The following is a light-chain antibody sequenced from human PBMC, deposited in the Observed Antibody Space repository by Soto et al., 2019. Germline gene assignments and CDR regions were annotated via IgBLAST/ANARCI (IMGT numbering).Light chain of an antibody. CDR2: GAS. Sequence: DRVMTQYPATLSVSPEEIATLSCRASQSFSSNLAWYQQKPGQAPRLLIYGASTRATGVPARFSGSGSGTEFTLTISSLQSEDFAVYYCQQYNNWPRTFGQGTRLEIK. CDR3: QQYNNWPRT. J-gene: IGKJ5*01. CDR1: QSFSSN. V-gene: IGKV3-15*01.